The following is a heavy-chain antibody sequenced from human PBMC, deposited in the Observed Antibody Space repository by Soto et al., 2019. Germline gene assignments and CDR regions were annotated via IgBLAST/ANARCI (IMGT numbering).Heavy chain of an antibody. J-gene: IGHJ4*02. CDR2: ISGSGGSP. D-gene: IGHD2-2*01. CDR3: AKAGRSSATCYVPDY. Sequence: EVQLLQSGGGLVQPGEALRLSCAASGFSFSSYTMTWVRQAPGKGLEWVSVISGSGGSPYHADSVQGRFTISRDNPKNTLYLHMNSLRAEDTAIYYCAKAGRSSATCYVPDYWGQGTLVTVSS. CDR1: GFSFSSYT. V-gene: IGHV3-23*01.